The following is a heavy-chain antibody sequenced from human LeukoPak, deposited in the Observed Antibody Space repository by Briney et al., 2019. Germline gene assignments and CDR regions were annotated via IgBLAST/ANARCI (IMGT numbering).Heavy chain of an antibody. CDR2: TSDRGDYT. J-gene: IGHJ4*02. Sequence: GGSLRLSCAASGFTVSSNYMSWVRQAPGKGLEWVSGTSDRGDYTYYADSVKGRFTISRDNSKNTLYLQMNSLRAEDTALYFCAKKAQYNGNYPLDYWGQGTLVTVSS. CDR1: GFTVSSNY. CDR3: AKKAQYNGNYPLDY. V-gene: IGHV3-23*01. D-gene: IGHD1-26*01.